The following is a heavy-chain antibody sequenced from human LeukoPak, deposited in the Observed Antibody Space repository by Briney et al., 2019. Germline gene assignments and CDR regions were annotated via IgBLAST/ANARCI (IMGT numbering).Heavy chain of an antibody. CDR1: GGSISSYY. D-gene: IGHD5-24*01. V-gene: IGHV4-59*08. CDR3: ARHPRDAYHAFDI. J-gene: IGHJ3*02. Sequence: SETLSLTCTVSGGSISSYYWSWIRQPPGKGLEWIGYIYYSGSTNYNPSLKSRVTISVDTSKNQFSLKLSSVTAADTAVYYCARHPRDAYHAFDIWGQGTMVTVSS. CDR2: IYYSGST.